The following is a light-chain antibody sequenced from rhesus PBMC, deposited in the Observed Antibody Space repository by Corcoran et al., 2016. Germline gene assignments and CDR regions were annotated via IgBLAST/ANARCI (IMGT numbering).Light chain of an antibody. J-gene: IGKJ3*01. CDR2: KAS. CDR1: ENVNNY. V-gene: IGKV1-74*01. CDR3: QHSYGTPFT. Sequence: DIQMTQSPSSLSASVGDRVTITCRASENVNNYLHWYQQKPGKAPKPLLYKASTLQSGVPSRFSGSGSGTDFTLTISSLQPEDFATYYCQHSYGTPFTFGPGTKLDIK.